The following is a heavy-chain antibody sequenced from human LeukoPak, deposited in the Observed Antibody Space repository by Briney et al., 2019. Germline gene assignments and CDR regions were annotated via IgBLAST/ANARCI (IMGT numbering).Heavy chain of an antibody. V-gene: IGHV3-66*01. CDR1: GFTVSSNY. D-gene: IGHD2-8*02. J-gene: IGHJ4*02. CDR2: ILGGGGT. Sequence: PGGSLRLSCASSGFTVSSNYMTWVRQAPGKGLEWVSVILGGGGTYYADSVKGRFTISRDNSKSTLYPQMNSLRAEDTAVYYCARGLVLTYYYFESWGQGTLVTVSS. CDR3: ARGLVLTYYYFES.